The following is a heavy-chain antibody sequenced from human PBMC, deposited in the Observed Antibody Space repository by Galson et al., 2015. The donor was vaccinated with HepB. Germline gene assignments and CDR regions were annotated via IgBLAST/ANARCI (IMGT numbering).Heavy chain of an antibody. J-gene: IGHJ4*02. CDR2: IWYDGSNK. CDR3: ARDGMLVVYPDYFDY. D-gene: IGHD3-22*01. V-gene: IGHV3-33*01. CDR1: GFAFSSYG. Sequence: SLRLSCAASGFAFSSYGMHWVRQAPGKGLEWVAVIWYDGSNKYYADSVKGRFTISRDNSKNTLYLQMNSLRAEDTAVYYCARDGMLVVYPDYFDYWGQGTLVTVSS.